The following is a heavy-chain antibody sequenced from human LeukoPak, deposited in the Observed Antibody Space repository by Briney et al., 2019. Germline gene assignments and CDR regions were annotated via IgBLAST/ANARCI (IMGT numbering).Heavy chain of an antibody. CDR3: ARDSDYPDY. Sequence: QPWGSLRLSCAASGFTFSSYGMHWVRQAPGKGLEWVAVIWYDGSNKYYADSVKGRFTISRDNSKNTLYLQMNSLRADDTAVYYCARDSDYPDYWGQGTLVTVSS. D-gene: IGHD3-10*01. CDR2: IWYDGSNK. J-gene: IGHJ4*02. CDR1: GFTFSSYG. V-gene: IGHV3-33*01.